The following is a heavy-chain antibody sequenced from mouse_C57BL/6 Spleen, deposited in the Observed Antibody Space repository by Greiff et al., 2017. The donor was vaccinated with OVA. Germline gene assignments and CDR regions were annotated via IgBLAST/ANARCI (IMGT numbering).Heavy chain of an antibody. CDR3: AREGFYDGPERDWYFDV. CDR2: IYPGDGDT. Sequence: QVQLQQSGAELVKPGASVKISCKASGYAFSSYWMNWVKQRPGKGLEWIGQIYPGDGDTNYNGKFKGKATLTADKSSSTAYMQLSSLTSEDSAVYFCAREGFYDGPERDWYFDVWGTGTTVTVAS. CDR1: GYAFSSYW. V-gene: IGHV1-80*01. J-gene: IGHJ1*03. D-gene: IGHD2-3*01.